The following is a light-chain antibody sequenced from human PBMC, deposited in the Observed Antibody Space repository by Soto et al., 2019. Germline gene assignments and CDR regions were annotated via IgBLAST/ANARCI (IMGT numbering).Light chain of an antibody. Sequence: QSVLTQTPSASGNPGQSVTISCSGSNSNMGRNYVYWYQQVPGTAPKLLMYRNDVRPSGVPDRFTGSKSGTSASLAISGLLSEDEADYYCAVWDNSLNGVAFGGGTKLTVL. CDR2: RND. J-gene: IGLJ2*01. CDR1: NSNMGRNY. V-gene: IGLV1-47*01. CDR3: AVWDNSLNGVA.